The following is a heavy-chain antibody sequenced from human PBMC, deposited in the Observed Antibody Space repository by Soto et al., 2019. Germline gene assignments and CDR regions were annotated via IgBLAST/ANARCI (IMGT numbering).Heavy chain of an antibody. Sequence: QVQLQESGPGLVKPSETLSLTCTVSGGSVSSGSYYWSWIRQPPGKGLGWIGYIYYSGSTNYNPCLMSRVTISVDTSKNQFSLQLSSLTAEDTAVYYCARGYYYDSSGDDYWGQGTLVTVSS. D-gene: IGHD3-22*01. CDR2: IYYSGST. V-gene: IGHV4-61*01. J-gene: IGHJ4*02. CDR3: ARGYYYDSSGDDY. CDR1: GGSVSSGSYY.